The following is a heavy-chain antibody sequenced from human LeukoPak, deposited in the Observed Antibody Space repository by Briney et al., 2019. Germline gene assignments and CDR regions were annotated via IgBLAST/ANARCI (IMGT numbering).Heavy chain of an antibody. CDR2: INPNSGAT. D-gene: IGHD3-10*01. Sequence: ASVKVSCKASGYTFTGYHIHWVRQAPGQGLEWMGWINPNSGATHYAQKFQGRVTMTRDTSIRTAHMELSRVRSDDTAVYYCARPAGLLRGAFDIWGQGTMVTVSS. J-gene: IGHJ3*02. CDR1: GYTFTGYH. CDR3: ARPAGLLRGAFDI. V-gene: IGHV1-2*02.